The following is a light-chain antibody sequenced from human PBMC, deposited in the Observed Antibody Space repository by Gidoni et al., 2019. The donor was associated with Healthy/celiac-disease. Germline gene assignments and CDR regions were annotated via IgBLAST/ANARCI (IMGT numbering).Light chain of an antibody. CDR2: GAS. V-gene: IGKV3-20*01. CDR3: QQYGSSVT. J-gene: IGKJ2*01. Sequence: EIVLTQSPGTLSLSPGERATLSCRASQSVSSSYLAWYQQKPGQAPRLLIYGASSRATGIPDRFSGSGSGTDFTLTISRLEPEDFAVYYCQQYGSSVTFGQGTKLGSN. CDR1: QSVSSSY.